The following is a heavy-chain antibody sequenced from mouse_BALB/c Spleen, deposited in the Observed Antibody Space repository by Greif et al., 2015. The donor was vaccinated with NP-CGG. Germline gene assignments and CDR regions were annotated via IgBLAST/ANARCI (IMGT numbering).Heavy chain of an antibody. J-gene: IGHJ3*01. CDR1: GYTFTSYW. Sequence: VQLQQSGAELVKPGASVKLSCKASGYTFTSYWMHWVKQRPGQGLEWIGEIDPSDSYTNYNQKFKGKATLTVDKSSSTAYMQLSSLTSEDSAVYYCARSATTATEFAYWGQGTLVTVSA. CDR2: IDPSDSYT. V-gene: IGHV1-69*02. CDR3: ARSATTATEFAY. D-gene: IGHD1-2*01.